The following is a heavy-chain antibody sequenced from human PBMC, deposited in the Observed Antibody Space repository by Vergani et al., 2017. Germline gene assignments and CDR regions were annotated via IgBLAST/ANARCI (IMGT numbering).Heavy chain of an antibody. Sequence: QVQLVESGGGVVQPGRSLRLSCAASGFTLNQYGMHWVRQAPGKGLEWVAVTWYDGNNKQYADSVKGRFTISRDNSKSTMYLQMNSLRDEDTGVYYCARDLRLLYNRFDPWGQGTLVNVSS. V-gene: IGHV3-33*01. CDR3: ARDLRLLYNRFDP. CDR2: TWYDGNNK. J-gene: IGHJ5*02. CDR1: GFTLNQYG. D-gene: IGHD1-14*01.